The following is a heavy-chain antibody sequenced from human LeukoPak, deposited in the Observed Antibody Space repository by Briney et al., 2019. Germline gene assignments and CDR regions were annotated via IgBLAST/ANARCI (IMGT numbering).Heavy chain of an antibody. Sequence: GGSLRLSCAASGFTFSNWGMSWLRQAPGKGLEWVSAITGSGDDAYYADSVKGRFTISRDTSKNTLYLQMNSLRAEDTAVYYCARDLCSGGSCYPDYWGQGTLVTVSS. CDR3: ARDLCSGGSCYPDY. J-gene: IGHJ4*02. CDR1: GFTFSNWG. V-gene: IGHV3-23*01. CDR2: ITGSGDDA. D-gene: IGHD2-15*01.